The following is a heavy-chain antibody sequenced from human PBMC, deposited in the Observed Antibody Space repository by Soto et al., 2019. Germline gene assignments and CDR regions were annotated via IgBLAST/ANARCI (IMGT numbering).Heavy chain of an antibody. V-gene: IGHV3-74*01. D-gene: IGHD3-10*01. CDR2: INGDGTTT. J-gene: IGHJ6*02. Sequence: EVQLVESGGGLVQPGGSLRLSCAASGFTFNNYWIHWVHQAPGKGPMWVSRINGDGTTTNYADSVKGRFAISRDNAKNTVYLQMNSLRAEHSALYYCARGVRGHYGKDVWGQGTTVTVSS. CDR1: GFTFNNYW. CDR3: ARGVRGHYGKDV.